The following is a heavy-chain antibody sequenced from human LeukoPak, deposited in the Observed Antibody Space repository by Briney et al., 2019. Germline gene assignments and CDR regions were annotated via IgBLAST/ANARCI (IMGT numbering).Heavy chain of an antibody. CDR2: SRNKAKSYTT. Sequence: PGGSLRLSCAASGFTFSDHYMDWVRQAPGKGLEWVGRSRNKAKSYTTEYAASVNGRFTISRDDSKNSLFLQMNSLKTEDTAVYYCVKLELTSHIGVWGKGTTVTVSS. V-gene: IGHV3-72*01. CDR3: VKLELTSHIGV. J-gene: IGHJ6*03. CDR1: GFTFSDHY. D-gene: IGHD1-7*01.